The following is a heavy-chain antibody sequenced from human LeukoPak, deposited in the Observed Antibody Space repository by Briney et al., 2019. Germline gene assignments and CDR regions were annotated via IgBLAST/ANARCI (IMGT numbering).Heavy chain of an antibody. CDR3: ARALTRGYMDV. D-gene: IGHD1-14*01. CDR1: GYTFTGYY. Sequence: SVKVSCKASGYTFTGYYMHWVRQAPGQGLEWMGWINRNIGVTSYAQQFQGRATMTRGTTISTAYVELTALRTDDTAVYYCARALTRGYMDVWGKGTTVTVSS. CDR2: INRNIGVT. V-gene: IGHV1-2*02. J-gene: IGHJ6*03.